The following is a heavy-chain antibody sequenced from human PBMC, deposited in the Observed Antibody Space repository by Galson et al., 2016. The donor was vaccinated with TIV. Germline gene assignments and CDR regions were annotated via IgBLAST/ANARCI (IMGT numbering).Heavy chain of an antibody. D-gene: IGHD5-18*01. CDR1: GGSFSTHT. V-gene: IGHV1-69*13. Sequence: SVKVSCKASGGSFSTHTFNWVRQAPGQGLEWMGGIVPLFGTTNYAQKFQGRVTFTADESSSTAYMEVSRLTSDDTAVYYCAKDRNTALDTYYYYYGMAVWGQGTTVTVSS. CDR2: IVPLFGTT. J-gene: IGHJ6*02. CDR3: AKDRNTALDTYYYYYGMAV.